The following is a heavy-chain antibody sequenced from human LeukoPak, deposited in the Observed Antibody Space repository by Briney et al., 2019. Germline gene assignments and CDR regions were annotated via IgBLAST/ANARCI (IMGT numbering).Heavy chain of an antibody. D-gene: IGHD1-26*01. CDR2: IYYSGST. Sequence: TSETLSLTCTVSGGSISSHYWSWIRQPPGKGLEWIGYIYYSGSTNYNPSLKSRVTISVDTSKNQFSLKLSSVTAADTAVYYCARGGSYYNYFDYWGQGTLVTVSS. J-gene: IGHJ4*02. CDR3: ARGGSYYNYFDY. V-gene: IGHV4-59*11. CDR1: GGSISSHY.